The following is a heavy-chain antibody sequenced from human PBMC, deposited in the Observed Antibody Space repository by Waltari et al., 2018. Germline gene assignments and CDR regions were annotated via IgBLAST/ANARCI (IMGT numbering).Heavy chain of an antibody. D-gene: IGHD6-13*01. V-gene: IGHV3-33*06. CDR2: IWYDGSNK. CDR1: GFTFSSYG. CDR3: AKDRAEYSSSSQLDY. J-gene: IGHJ4*02. Sequence: QVQLVESGGGVVQPGRSLRLSCAASGFTFSSYGMHWVRQAPGKGLEWVAVIWYDGSNKYYADSVKGRFTISRDNSKNTLYLQMNSLRAEDTAVYYCAKDRAEYSSSSQLDYWGQGTLVTVSS.